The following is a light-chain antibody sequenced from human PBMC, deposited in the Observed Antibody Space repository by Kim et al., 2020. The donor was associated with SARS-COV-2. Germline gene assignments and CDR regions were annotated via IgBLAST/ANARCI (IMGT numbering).Light chain of an antibody. J-gene: IGKJ1*01. CDR1: QSLRSRS. CDR2: EAS. CDR3: RQHETSPPT. V-gene: IGKV3-20*01. Sequence: SPGESATLACRASQSLRSRSLVWYQQKPGQAPRLLLYEASYRATGIPDRFSGSGSETDFTLTISRLEPDDFALYYCRQHETSPPTFGRGTKVDIK.